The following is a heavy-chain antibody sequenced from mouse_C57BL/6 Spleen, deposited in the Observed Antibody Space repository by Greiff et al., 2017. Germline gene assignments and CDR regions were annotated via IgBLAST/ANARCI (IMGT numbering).Heavy chain of an antibody. J-gene: IGHJ3*01. D-gene: IGHD2-4*01. Sequence: EVQLQQSGTVLARPGASVKMSCKTSGYTFTSYWMHWVKQRPGQGLEWIGAIYPGNSDTSYNQKFKGKAKLTAVTSASTAYMELSSLTNEDSAVYDCTREENYDVRFAYWGQGTLVTVSA. V-gene: IGHV1-5*01. CDR2: IYPGNSDT. CDR1: GYTFTSYW. CDR3: TREENYDVRFAY.